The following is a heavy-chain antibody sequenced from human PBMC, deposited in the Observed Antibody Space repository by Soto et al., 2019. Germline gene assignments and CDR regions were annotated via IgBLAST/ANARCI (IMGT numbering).Heavy chain of an antibody. J-gene: IGHJ4*02. CDR2: IIPIFGTA. CDR3: AREGPDYCSSTSCYGY. V-gene: IGHV1-69*01. D-gene: IGHD2-2*01. CDR1: GGTFSSYA. Sequence: QVQLVQSGAEVKKPGSSVKVSCKASGGTFSSYAISWVRQAPGQGLEWMGGIIPIFGTATYAQKFQGRVTITADESTSTAYMELSSLRSEDTAVYYCAREGPDYCSSTSCYGYWGQGTLVTVSS.